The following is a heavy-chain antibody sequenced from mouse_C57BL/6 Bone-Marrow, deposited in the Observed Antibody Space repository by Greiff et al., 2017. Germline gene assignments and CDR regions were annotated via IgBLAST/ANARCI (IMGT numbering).Heavy chain of an antibody. J-gene: IGHJ1*03. D-gene: IGHD1-1*01. CDR2: INPNNGGT. CDR3: ARKGGSSPWYFDV. CDR1: GYTFTYYY. V-gene: IGHV1-26*01. Sequence: EVQLQQSGPELVKPGASVKISCKASGYTFTYYYMNWVKQSHGKSLEWIGDINPNNGGTSYNQKFKGKATLTVDKSSSTAYMELRSLTSEDSAVYYCARKGGSSPWYFDVWGTGTTVTVSS.